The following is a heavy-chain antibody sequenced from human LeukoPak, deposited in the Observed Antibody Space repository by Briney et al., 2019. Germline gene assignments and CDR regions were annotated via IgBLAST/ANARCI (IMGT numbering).Heavy chain of an antibody. J-gene: IGHJ4*02. CDR2: IRYDGSNK. Sequence: PGGSLRLSCAASGFTFSSYGMHWVRQAPGKGLEWVAFIRYDGSNKYYADSVKGRFTISRDNAKNSLYLQMNSLRAEDTAVYYCARADYYDSSGYYPGVDYWGQGTLVTVSS. CDR3: ARADYYDSSGYYPGVDY. V-gene: IGHV3-30*02. D-gene: IGHD3-22*01. CDR1: GFTFSSYG.